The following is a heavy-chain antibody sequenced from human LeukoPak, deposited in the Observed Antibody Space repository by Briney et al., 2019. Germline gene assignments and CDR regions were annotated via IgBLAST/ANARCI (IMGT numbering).Heavy chain of an antibody. CDR2: IYHTGTT. V-gene: IGHV4-38-2*01. CDR3: ALTGGSSGYFLPEKFDY. Sequence: KTSETLSLTCAVSGYSISNGYYWGWIRQPPGKGLEWIGTIYHTGTTYYNPSLKSRVTISVETSKSQLSLKLSSVTATDTAVYYSALTGGSSGYFLPEKFDYWGQGTLVTVSS. J-gene: IGHJ4*02. D-gene: IGHD3-22*01. CDR1: GYSISNGYY.